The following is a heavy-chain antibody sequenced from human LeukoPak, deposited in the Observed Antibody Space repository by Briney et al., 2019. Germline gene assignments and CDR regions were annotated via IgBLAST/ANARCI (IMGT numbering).Heavy chain of an antibody. CDR3: ARGYCSGGSCYPGYFDY. CDR1: GGSISSYY. J-gene: IGHJ4*02. CDR2: IYYSGST. V-gene: IGHV4-59*01. Sequence: PSETLSLTCTVSGGSISSYYWSWIRQPPGKGLEGIVYIYYSGSTKYNPSLKSRVTISVDTSKNQFSLKLSSVTAAGTAVYYCARGYCSGGSCYPGYFDYWGQGTLVTVSS. D-gene: IGHD2-15*01.